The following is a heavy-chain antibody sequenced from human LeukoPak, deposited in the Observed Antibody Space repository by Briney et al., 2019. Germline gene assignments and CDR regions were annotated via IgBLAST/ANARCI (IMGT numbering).Heavy chain of an antibody. D-gene: IGHD3-22*01. CDR1: GYTFTSYY. V-gene: IGHV1-46*01. CDR2: INPSGGST. Sequence: ASVKVSCKASGYTFTSYYMHWVRQAPGQGLEWMGIINPSGGSTSYAQKFQGRVTMTRDTSISTAYMELSRLRSDDTAVYYCARVGSKWVGRRYYDSSGYHDYWGQGTLVTVSS. CDR3: ARVGSKWVGRRYYDSSGYHDY. J-gene: IGHJ4*02.